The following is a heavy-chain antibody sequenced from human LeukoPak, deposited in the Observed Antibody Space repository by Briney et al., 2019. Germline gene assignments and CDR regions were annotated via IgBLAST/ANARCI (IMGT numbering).Heavy chain of an antibody. V-gene: IGHV3-66*01. D-gene: IGHD3-10*01. Sequence: SGGSLRLSCAASGFTVSGNYMCWVRQAPGKGLEWVSVIYTGGSTYYADSVKGRFTISRDSSKNTLYLQMNTLRAEDTAVYYCARVSRYYGSGTYYHDAFDIWGQGTMVTVSS. CDR1: GFTVSGNY. CDR2: IYTGGST. CDR3: ARVSRYYGSGTYYHDAFDI. J-gene: IGHJ3*02.